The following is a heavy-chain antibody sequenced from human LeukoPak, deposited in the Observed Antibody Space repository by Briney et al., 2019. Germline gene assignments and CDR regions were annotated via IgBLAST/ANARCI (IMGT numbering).Heavy chain of an antibody. CDR1: GGSISSSNW. V-gene: IGHV4-4*02. D-gene: IGHD1-26*01. CDR2: IYRSGST. Sequence: SGTLSLTCAVSGGSISSSNWWSWVRQPPGKGLEWIGEIYRSGSTNYNPSLKSRVTISVDKSKNQFSLKLSSVTAADTAVYYCARAPIVGAKIFDYWGQGTLVTVSS. J-gene: IGHJ4*02. CDR3: ARAPIVGAKIFDY.